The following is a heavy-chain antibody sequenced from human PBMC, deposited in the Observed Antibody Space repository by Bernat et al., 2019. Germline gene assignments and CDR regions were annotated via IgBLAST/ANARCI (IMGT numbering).Heavy chain of an antibody. CDR1: GGSFSGYY. D-gene: IGHD4-17*01. CDR2: INHSGST. V-gene: IGHV4-34*01. CDR3: ATLREKGTVTRTRDY. J-gene: IGHJ4*02. Sequence: QVQLQQWGAGLLKPSETLSLTCAVYGGSFSGYYWSWIRQPPGKGLEWIGEINHSGSTNYNPSLKSRVTISVDTSKNQFSLKLSSVTAADTAVYYCATLREKGTVTRTRDYWGQGTLVTVSS.